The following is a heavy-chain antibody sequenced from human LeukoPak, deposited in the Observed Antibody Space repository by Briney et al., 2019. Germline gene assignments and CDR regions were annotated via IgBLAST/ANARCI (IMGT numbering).Heavy chain of an antibody. J-gene: IGHJ4*02. CDR3: AKAPGRNYYGSGSHFDY. D-gene: IGHD3-10*01. Sequence: GGSLRLSCAASGFTFSSYAMSWVRQAPGKGLEWVSAISGSGGSTYYADSVKGRFTISRDNSKNTLYLQMNSLRAEDTAVYYCAKAPGRNYYGSGSHFDYWGQGTLVTVSS. CDR1: GFTFSSYA. CDR2: ISGSGGST. V-gene: IGHV3-23*01.